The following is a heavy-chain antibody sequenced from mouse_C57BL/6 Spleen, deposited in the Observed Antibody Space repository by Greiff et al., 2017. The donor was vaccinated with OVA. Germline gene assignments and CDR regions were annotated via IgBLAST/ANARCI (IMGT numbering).Heavy chain of an antibody. CDR1: GFTFSDYG. J-gene: IGHJ2*01. CDR3: ARTGGSYYFDY. D-gene: IGHD4-1*01. Sequence: EVKVVESGGGLVKPGGSLKLSCAASGFTFSDYGMHWVRQAPEKGLEWVAYISSGSSTIYYADTVKGRFTISRDNAKNTLFLQMTSLRSEDTAMYYCARTGGSYYFDYWGQGTTLTVSS. CDR2: ISSGSSTI. V-gene: IGHV5-17*01.